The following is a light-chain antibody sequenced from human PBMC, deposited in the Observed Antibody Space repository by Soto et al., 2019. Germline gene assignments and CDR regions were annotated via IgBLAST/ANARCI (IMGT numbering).Light chain of an antibody. V-gene: IGLV1-44*01. CDR1: SSNIGNNP. Sequence: QSVLTQPPSASGTPGQRVTISCSGSSSNIGNNPVNWYQQLPGAAPKLLIYSNDQRPSGVHDRFSGSKSGTSASLAISGLQSEDEADYYCAAWDGSLRGLVFGGGTKVTVL. J-gene: IGLJ2*01. CDR3: AAWDGSLRGLV. CDR2: SND.